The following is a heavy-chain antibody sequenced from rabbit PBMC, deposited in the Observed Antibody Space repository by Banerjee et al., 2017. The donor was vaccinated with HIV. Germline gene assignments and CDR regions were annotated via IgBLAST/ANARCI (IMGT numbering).Heavy chain of an antibody. CDR1: GFDFSSNA. CDR3: ARSASASGTYMNL. Sequence: EESGGDLVKPGASLTPTCKASGFDFSSNAMRWVRQAPGKGLEWIACIYNGDGSTYYASWVNGRFTISRSTSLNTVTLQMTSLTAADTATYFCARSASASGTYMNLWGPGTLVTVS. D-gene: IGHD1-1*01. CDR2: IYNGDGST. V-gene: IGHV1S47*01. J-gene: IGHJ4*01.